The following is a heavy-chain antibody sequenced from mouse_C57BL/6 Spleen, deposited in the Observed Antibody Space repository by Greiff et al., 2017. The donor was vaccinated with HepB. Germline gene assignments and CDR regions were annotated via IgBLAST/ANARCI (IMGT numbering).Heavy chain of an antibody. J-gene: IGHJ4*01. V-gene: IGHV1-82*01. CDR1: GYAFSSSW. D-gene: IGHD2-1*01. Sequence: QVQLQQSGPELVKPGASVKISCKASGYAFSSSWMNWVKQRPGKGLEWIGRIYPGDGDTNYNGKFKGKATLTADKSSSTAYMQLSSLTSEDSAVYFCARRYYGYDAMDYWGQVTSVTVSS. CDR2: IYPGDGDT. CDR3: ARRYYGYDAMDY.